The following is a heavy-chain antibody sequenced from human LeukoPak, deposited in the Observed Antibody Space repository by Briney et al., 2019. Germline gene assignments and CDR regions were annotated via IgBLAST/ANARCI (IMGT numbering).Heavy chain of an antibody. CDR2: ITSTGTYI. CDR1: GFTFSSYE. V-gene: IGHV3-48*03. Sequence: GGSLRLSCAASGFTFSSYEMNWVRQAPGKALGWVSSITSTGTYIFYGDSVKGRFTISRDNAKNSLYLQMNGLRAEDTAVYYCARDPYSGNYGAYYYYYMDVWGKGTTVTISS. D-gene: IGHD1-26*01. J-gene: IGHJ6*03. CDR3: ARDPYSGNYGAYYYYYMDV.